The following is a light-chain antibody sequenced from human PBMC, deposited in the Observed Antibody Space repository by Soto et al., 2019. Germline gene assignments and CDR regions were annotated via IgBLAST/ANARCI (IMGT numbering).Light chain of an antibody. Sequence: EIVMTQSPATLSVSPGERATLSCSASQRISNNLACYQQKRGQAPRLLIYGESTRATGIPARFSGSGSGTAVTLTISSLQSEDFAFYYCQQYNNGRTFGQGTKVEI. CDR1: QRISNN. V-gene: IGKV3-15*01. CDR3: QQYNNGRT. CDR2: GES. J-gene: IGKJ1*01.